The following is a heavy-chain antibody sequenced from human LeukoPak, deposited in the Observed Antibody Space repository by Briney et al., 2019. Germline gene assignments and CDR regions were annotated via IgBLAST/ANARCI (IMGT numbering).Heavy chain of an antibody. V-gene: IGHV3-74*01. J-gene: IGHJ4*02. CDR1: GFTFSSYW. CDR3: AKATGYSNYVFDY. D-gene: IGHD4-11*01. CDR2: INSDGSTI. Sequence: GGSLRLSCAASGFTFSSYWVHWVRQAPGKGLEWVARINSDGSTINHADSVRGRFTISRDNAENTLYLQMNSLRAEDTAVYYCAKATGYSNYVFDYWGQGTLVTVSS.